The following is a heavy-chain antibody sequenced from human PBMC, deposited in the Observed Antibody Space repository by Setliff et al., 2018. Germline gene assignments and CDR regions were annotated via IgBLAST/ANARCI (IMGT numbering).Heavy chain of an antibody. CDR1: GFTFSYAW. D-gene: IGHD2-15*01. Sequence: SLKISCAASGFTFSYAWMHWVRQAPGKGLEWVGRIKSKGDGGTIDYVAPVKGRFTISRDDSKNTLYLQMNSLKTEDTAVYYCTTDRVGCRGTTCYNAFDIWGQGTMVTVSS. CDR3: TTDRVGCRGTTCYNAFDI. J-gene: IGHJ3*02. V-gene: IGHV3-15*07. CDR2: IKSKGDGGTI.